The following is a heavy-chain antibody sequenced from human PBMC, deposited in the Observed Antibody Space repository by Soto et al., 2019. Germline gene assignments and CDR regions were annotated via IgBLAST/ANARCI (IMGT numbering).Heavy chain of an antibody. J-gene: IGHJ4*02. Sequence: GGSLRLSCAASGFTFSSYGMHLVRQAPGKGLEWVAVISYDGSNKYYADSVKGRFTISRDNAKNTLYLQMNSLRAEDTAVYYCAKDVDYDSSGRDYWGQGTLVTVSS. CDR1: GFTFSSYG. D-gene: IGHD3-22*01. V-gene: IGHV3-30*18. CDR2: ISYDGSNK. CDR3: AKDVDYDSSGRDY.